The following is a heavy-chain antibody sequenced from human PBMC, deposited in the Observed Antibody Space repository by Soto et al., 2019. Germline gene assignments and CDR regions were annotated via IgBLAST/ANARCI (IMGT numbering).Heavy chain of an antibody. CDR3: AKDRDGYNYASFDY. CDR1: GFTFSSYG. CDR2: ISYDGSNK. Sequence: QVQLVESGGGVVQPGRSLRLSCAASGFTFSSYGMHWVRQAPGKGLEWVAVISYDGSNKYYADSVKGRFTISRDNSKNTLYLQTDSLSAEDTAVYYCAKDRDGYNYASFDYWGQGTLVTVS. J-gene: IGHJ4*02. V-gene: IGHV3-30*18. D-gene: IGHD5-12*01.